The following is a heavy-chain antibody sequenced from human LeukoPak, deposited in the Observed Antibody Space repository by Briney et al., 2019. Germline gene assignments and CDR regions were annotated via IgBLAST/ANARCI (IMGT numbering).Heavy chain of an antibody. Sequence: PGGSLRLSCAASGFTFSSYAMHWVRQAPGKGLEWVAVISYDGSNKYYADSVKGRFTISRDNSKNTLYLQMNSLRAEDTAVYYCAGASDQRFLEWLYNYWGQGTLVTVSS. CDR1: GFTFSSYA. CDR3: AGASDQRFLEWLYNY. CDR2: ISYDGSNK. V-gene: IGHV3-30*04. J-gene: IGHJ4*02. D-gene: IGHD3-3*01.